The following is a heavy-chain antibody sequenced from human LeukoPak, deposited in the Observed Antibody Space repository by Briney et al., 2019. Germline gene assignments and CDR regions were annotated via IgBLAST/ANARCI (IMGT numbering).Heavy chain of an antibody. Sequence: SGTLSLTCAVSGGSISSSNWWSWVRQPPGKGLEWIGYIHYSGSTNYNPSLKSRVTISVDTSKNQFSLKLSSVTAADTAVYYCAREGAYSGSFNYWGQGTLVTVSS. CDR3: AREGAYSGSFNY. CDR2: IHYSGST. CDR1: GGSISSSNW. V-gene: IGHV4-4*02. J-gene: IGHJ4*02. D-gene: IGHD6-13*01.